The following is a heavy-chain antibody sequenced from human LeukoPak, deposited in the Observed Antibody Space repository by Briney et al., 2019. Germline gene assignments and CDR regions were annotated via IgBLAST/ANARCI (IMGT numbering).Heavy chain of an antibody. CDR3: ARGSAVAGTGPYYYYYMDV. CDR1: GFTFSSYS. CDR2: ISSSSSYI. V-gene: IGHV3-21*01. J-gene: IGHJ6*03. Sequence: GGSLRLSCAASGFTFSSYSMNWVRQAPGKGLEWVSSISSSSSYIYYADSVKGRFTISRDNAKNSLYLQMNSLRAEDTAVYCCARGSAVAGTGPYYYYYMDVWGKGTTVTVSS. D-gene: IGHD6-19*01.